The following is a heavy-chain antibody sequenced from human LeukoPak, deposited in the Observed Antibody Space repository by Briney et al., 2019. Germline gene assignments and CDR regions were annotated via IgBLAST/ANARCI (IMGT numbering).Heavy chain of an antibody. CDR3: ARKSRNDVIYDY. Sequence: PSETLSLTCTVSGGSISSYYWSWIRQPPGKGLEWIGYIYYSGSTNYNPSLKSRVTISVDTSKNQFSLKLSSVTAEDTAVYYCARKSRNDVIYDYWGQGTLVTVST. CDR1: GGSISSYY. V-gene: IGHV4-59*01. CDR2: IYYSGST. D-gene: IGHD1-1*01. J-gene: IGHJ4*02.